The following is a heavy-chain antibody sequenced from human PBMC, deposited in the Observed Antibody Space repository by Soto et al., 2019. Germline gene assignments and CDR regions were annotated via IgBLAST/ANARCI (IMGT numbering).Heavy chain of an antibody. CDR1: GGSISSSSYY. D-gene: IGHD2-2*02. CDR3: AKLLYWYAGRINYYFGY. Sequence: QLQLQESGPGLVKPSETLSLTCTVSGGSISSSSYYWGWIRQPPRKRLEWIGSIYYRRSTYYNPSLKNEVTQHVDPSKTHYHLKTSTVTAEDTAIYYRAKLLYWYAGRINYYFGYWGHGTQVTESS. J-gene: IGHJ4*01. V-gene: IGHV4-39*02. CDR2: IYYRRST.